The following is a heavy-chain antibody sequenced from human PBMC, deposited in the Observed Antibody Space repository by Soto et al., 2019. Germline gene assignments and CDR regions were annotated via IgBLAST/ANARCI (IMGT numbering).Heavy chain of an antibody. CDR1: GYSFTSYW. V-gene: IGHV5-51*01. CDR2: IYPGDSDT. J-gene: IGHJ6*02. CDR3: ARVDTAMVDYYYGMDV. D-gene: IGHD5-18*01. Sequence: GESLKISXKGSGYSFTSYWIGWVRQMPGKGLEWMGIIYPGDSDTRYSPSFQGQVTISADKSISTAYLQWSSLKASDTAMYYCARVDTAMVDYYYGMDVWGQGTTVTVSS.